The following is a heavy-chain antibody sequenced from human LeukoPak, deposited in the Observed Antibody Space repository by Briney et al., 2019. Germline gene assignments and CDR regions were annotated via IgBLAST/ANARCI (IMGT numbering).Heavy chain of an antibody. CDR2: VSGSNGHA. CDR3: ARDRVVGAIDGFDI. D-gene: IGHD1-26*01. J-gene: IGHJ3*02. V-gene: IGHV1-18*01. Sequence: ASVKVSCKASGYFFPSYGINRVRQAPGQGLEWMGWVSGSNGHANYGKKFQGRVTMTTETSTSAAYMELRSLRSDDTAVYYCARDRVVGAIDGFDIWGQGTMVTVSS. CDR1: GYFFPSYG.